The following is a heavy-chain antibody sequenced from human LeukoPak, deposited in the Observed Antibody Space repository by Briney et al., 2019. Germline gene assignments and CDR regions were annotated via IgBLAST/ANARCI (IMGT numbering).Heavy chain of an antibody. CDR2: INHSGST. D-gene: IGHD6-13*01. J-gene: IGHJ3*02. V-gene: IGHV4-34*01. CDR1: GGSFSGYY. CDR3: ARPQYSSSWYGDAFDI. Sequence: SETLSLTCAVYGGSFSGYYWSWIRQPPGKGLEWIGEINHSGSTNYNPSLKSRVTISVDTSKNQFSLKLSSVTAADTAVYYCARPQYSSSWYGDAFDIWGQGTMVTVSS.